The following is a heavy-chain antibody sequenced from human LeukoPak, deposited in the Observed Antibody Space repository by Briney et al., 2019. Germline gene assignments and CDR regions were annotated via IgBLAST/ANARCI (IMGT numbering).Heavy chain of an antibody. Sequence: SQTLSLTCTVSGGSISSGSYYWSWIRQPAGKGLEWIGRIYTSGSTNYNPSLKSRVTISVDTSKNQFSLKLSSVTAADTAVYYCAAGVRYYDILTGYLAGAWFDPWGQGTLVTVSS. V-gene: IGHV4-61*02. CDR3: AAGVRYYDILTGYLAGAWFDP. CDR1: GGSISSGSYY. J-gene: IGHJ5*02. D-gene: IGHD3-9*01. CDR2: IYTSGST.